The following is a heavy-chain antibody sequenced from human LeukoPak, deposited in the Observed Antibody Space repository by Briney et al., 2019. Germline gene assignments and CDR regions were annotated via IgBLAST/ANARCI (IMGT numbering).Heavy chain of an antibody. Sequence: EASVKVSCKASGGTFSSYAISWVRQAPGQGLEWMGRIIPILGIANYAQKFQGRVTITADKSTSTAYMELSSLRSEDTAVYYCEREEFGESPTGSGLYWGQGTLVTVSS. CDR3: EREEFGESPTGSGLY. D-gene: IGHD3-10*01. J-gene: IGHJ4*02. CDR1: GGTFSSYA. CDR2: IIPILGIA. V-gene: IGHV1-69*04.